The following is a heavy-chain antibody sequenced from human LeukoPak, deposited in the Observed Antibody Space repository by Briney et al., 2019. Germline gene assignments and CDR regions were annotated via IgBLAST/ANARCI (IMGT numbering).Heavy chain of an antibody. CDR1: GFTSSSYW. CDR3: ARDGGVDGFDP. D-gene: IGHD3-16*01. J-gene: IGHJ5*02. Sequence: HPGGSLRLSCAASGFTSSSYWMHWVRQAPGKGLVWVSRINNDGDSRSYADSVKGRFTISGDNSKNTVYLQTHSLSPEDTAVYYCARDGGVDGFDPWGQGTLVTVSS. V-gene: IGHV3-74*01. CDR2: INNDGDSR.